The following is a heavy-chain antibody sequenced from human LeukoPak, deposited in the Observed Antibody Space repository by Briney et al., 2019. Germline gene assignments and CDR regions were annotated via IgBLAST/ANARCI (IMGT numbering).Heavy chain of an antibody. CDR1: GYTFTSYD. D-gene: IGHD3-22*01. CDR2: MNPNSGNT. Sequence: ASVKVSCKASGYTFTSYDINWVRQATGQGLEWMGWMNPNSGNTGYAQKFQGRVTMTRNTSISTAYMELSSLRSGDTAVYYCARPYYYDSSGYYYYYYGMDVWGQGTTVTVSS. CDR3: ARPYYYDSSGYYYYYYGMDV. V-gene: IGHV1-8*01. J-gene: IGHJ6*02.